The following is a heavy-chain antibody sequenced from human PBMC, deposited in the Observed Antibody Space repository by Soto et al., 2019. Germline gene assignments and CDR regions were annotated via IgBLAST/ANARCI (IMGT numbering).Heavy chain of an antibody. V-gene: IGHV5-51*01. CDR3: ARHYAAAAGYYQYYMDV. J-gene: IGHJ6*03. CDR1: GYSFISYW. D-gene: IGHD6-13*01. Sequence: PGESLKISCKGSGYSFISYWIGWVRQMPGKGLEWMGIIYPGDSDTRYSPSFQGQVTISADKSISTAYLQWSSLKASDTAMYYCARHYAAAAGYYQYYMDVWGKGTTVTVSS. CDR2: IYPGDSDT.